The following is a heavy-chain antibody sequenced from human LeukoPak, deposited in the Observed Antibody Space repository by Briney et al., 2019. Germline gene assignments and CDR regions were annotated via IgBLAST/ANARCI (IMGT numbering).Heavy chain of an antibody. CDR3: AREATWTAYNFDY. CDR2: IRYDGSNK. J-gene: IGHJ4*02. V-gene: IGHV3-30*02. Sequence: GGSLRLSCAASGFTFSSYGMHWVRQAPGKGLEWVAFIRYDGSNKYYADSVKGRFTISRDNSKNTLYLQMNSLRAEDTAVYYCAREATWTAYNFDYWGQGTLVTVSS. D-gene: IGHD3/OR15-3a*01. CDR1: GFTFSSYG.